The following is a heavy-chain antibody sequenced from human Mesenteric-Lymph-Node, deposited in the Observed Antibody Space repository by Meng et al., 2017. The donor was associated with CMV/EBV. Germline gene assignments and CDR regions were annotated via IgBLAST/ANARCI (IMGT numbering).Heavy chain of an antibody. V-gene: IGHV3-53*01. CDR3: ARYCSSTTCYTGPGTMDV. J-gene: IGHJ6*02. D-gene: IGHD2-2*02. CDR1: GFTFNTYG. CDR2: IYTGGNT. Sequence: GESLKISCAASGFTFNTYGMHWVRQAPGKGLEWVSTIYTGGNTYYSDSVKGRFTISRNNSENTLYLQMNSLRPEDTAVYHCARYCSSTTCYTGPGTMDVWGQGATVTVSS.